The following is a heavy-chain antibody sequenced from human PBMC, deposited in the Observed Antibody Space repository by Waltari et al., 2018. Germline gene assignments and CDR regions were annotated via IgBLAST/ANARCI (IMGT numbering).Heavy chain of an antibody. CDR2: ISDDGSNK. CDR1: GFTFSSYG. CDR3: AALDSSGYYPDY. J-gene: IGHJ4*02. D-gene: IGHD3-22*01. Sequence: QVQLVESGGGVVQPGRSLRLSCAASGFTFSSYGMHWVRQAPGKGLEWVAVISDDGSNKYYADSVKGRFTISRDNSKNTLYLQMNSLRAEDTAVYYCAALDSSGYYPDYWGQGTLVTVSS. V-gene: IGHV3-30*03.